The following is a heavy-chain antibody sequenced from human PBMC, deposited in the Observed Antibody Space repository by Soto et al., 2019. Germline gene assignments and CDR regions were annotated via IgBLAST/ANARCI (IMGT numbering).Heavy chain of an antibody. D-gene: IGHD6-13*01. Sequence: QVQLVQSGAEVKKPGSSVKVSCKASGGTFSSYAISWVRQAPGQGLEWMGGIIPIFGTANYAQKFQGRVTITADESTSTSYMELSSLRSEDTAVYYCARGGSSSWGRAYYYGMDVWGQGTTVTVSS. CDR3: ARGGSSSWGRAYYYGMDV. J-gene: IGHJ6*02. CDR1: GGTFSSYA. CDR2: IIPIFGTA. V-gene: IGHV1-69*01.